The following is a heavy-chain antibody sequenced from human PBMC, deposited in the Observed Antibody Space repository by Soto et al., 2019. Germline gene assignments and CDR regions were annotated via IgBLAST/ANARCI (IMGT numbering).Heavy chain of an antibody. D-gene: IGHD3-22*01. V-gene: IGHV3-9*01. J-gene: IGHJ2*01. Sequence: EVQLVESGGGLVQPGRSLRLSCAASGFTFDDYAMHWVRQAPGKGLEWVSGISWNSGSIGYADSVKGRFTISRDNAKNSLYLQMNSLRAEDTALYYCAKDNYYDSSGYHFDLWGRGTLVTVSS. CDR3: AKDNYYDSSGYHFDL. CDR1: GFTFDDYA. CDR2: ISWNSGSI.